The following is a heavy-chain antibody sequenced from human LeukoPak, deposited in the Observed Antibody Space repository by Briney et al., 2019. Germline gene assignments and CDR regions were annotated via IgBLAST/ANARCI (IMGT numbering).Heavy chain of an antibody. CDR2: ISGSGGST. J-gene: IGHJ4*02. V-gene: IGHV3-23*01. Sequence: GGSLRLSCAASGFTFSSYAMSWVRQAPGKGLEWVSAISGSGGSTYYADSVKGRFTISRDKSKNTLYLQMNSLRAEDTAVYYCAKDLLQQLVPPSYFDYWGQGTPVTVSS. CDR3: AKDLLQQLVPPSYFDY. CDR1: GFTFSSYA. D-gene: IGHD6-13*01.